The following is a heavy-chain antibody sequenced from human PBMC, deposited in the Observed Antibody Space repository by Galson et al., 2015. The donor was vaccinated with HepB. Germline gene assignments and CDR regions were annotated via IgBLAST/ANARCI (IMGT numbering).Heavy chain of an antibody. CDR3: ARGLAAAGTAGIDY. CDR1: GFTVSSNY. Sequence: SLRLSCAASGFTVSSNYMSWVRQAPGKGLEWVSVIYSGGSTYYADSVKGRFTISRDNSKNTLYLQMNSLRAEDTAVYYCARGLAAAGTAGIDYWGQGTLVTVSS. J-gene: IGHJ4*02. D-gene: IGHD6-13*01. CDR2: IYSGGST. V-gene: IGHV3-66*01.